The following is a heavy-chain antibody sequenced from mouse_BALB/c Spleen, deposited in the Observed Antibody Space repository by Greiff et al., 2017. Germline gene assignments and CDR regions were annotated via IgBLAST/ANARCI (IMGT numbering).Heavy chain of an antibody. V-gene: IGHV1S135*01. CDR3: ARSNYGSSYDAMGD. CDR1: GYSFTDYN. Sequence: VQLQQSGPELVKPGASVKVSCKASGYSFTDYNMYWVKQSYGKSLEWIGNIDPYYGGTSYNQKFKGKATLTVDKSSSTAYMQLKSLTSEDSAVYYCARSNYGSSYDAMGDWGQGTSVTVSS. J-gene: IGHJ4*01. D-gene: IGHD1-1*01. CDR2: IDPYYGGT.